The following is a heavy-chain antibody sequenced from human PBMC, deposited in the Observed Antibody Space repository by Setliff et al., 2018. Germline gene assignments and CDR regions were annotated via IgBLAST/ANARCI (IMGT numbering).Heavy chain of an antibody. Sequence: SVKVSCKASGYTFTTHGISWVRQAPGQGLEWMGGIIPLFGTTNYAQEFQGRVTITTDESTNTAYMELSSLRSEDTAMYYCAREKVVVVSATSYHYYMDVWGKGTTVTVSS. V-gene: IGHV1-69*05. CDR1: GYTFTTHG. CDR2: IIPLFGTT. CDR3: AREKVVVVSATSYHYYMDV. J-gene: IGHJ6*03. D-gene: IGHD2-15*01.